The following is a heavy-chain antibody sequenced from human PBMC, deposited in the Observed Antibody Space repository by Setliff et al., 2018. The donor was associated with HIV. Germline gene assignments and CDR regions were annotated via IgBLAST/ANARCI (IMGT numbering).Heavy chain of an antibody. CDR3: ARAGNDYYDSNGYYYVVDWFDS. CDR2: IYGSGST. Sequence: PSETLSLTCTVSSGSIKSYYWSWIRQPLGKGLEWVGYIYGSGSTNYNPSLKSRLTISIDMSKNQFSLKLNSVTAADTAVYYCARAGNDYYDSNGYYYVVDWFDSWGQGTLVTVSS. CDR1: SGSIKSYY. V-gene: IGHV4-59*01. J-gene: IGHJ5*01. D-gene: IGHD3-22*01.